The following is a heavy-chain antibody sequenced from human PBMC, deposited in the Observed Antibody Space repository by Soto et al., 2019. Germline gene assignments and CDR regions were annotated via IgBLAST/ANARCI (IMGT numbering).Heavy chain of an antibody. V-gene: IGHV3-48*01. J-gene: IGHJ4*02. Sequence: PGGSLRLSCAASGFTFSSYSMNWVRQAPGKGLEWVSYISSSSSTIYYADSVKGRFTISRDNAKNSLYLQMNSLRAEDTAVYYCARVPVTTVTTLIYFDYWGQGTLVTVSS. CDR2: ISSSSSTI. CDR1: GFTFSSYS. D-gene: IGHD4-17*01. CDR3: ARVPVTTVTTLIYFDY.